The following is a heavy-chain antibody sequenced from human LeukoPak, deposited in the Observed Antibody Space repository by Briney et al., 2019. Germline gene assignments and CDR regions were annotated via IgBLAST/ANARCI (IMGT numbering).Heavy chain of an antibody. D-gene: IGHD6-6*01. V-gene: IGHV3-48*03. CDR3: ARDEGQLLFEY. Sequence: PGGSLRLSCAASGFTFSTYEMNWVRQAPGKGLEWVSYISSSGRTIYYADSVKGRFTISRVNAKNSLYLHMNSRRSEDTAVYYCARDEGQLLFEYWGQGTLVTVSS. CDR2: ISSSGRTI. J-gene: IGHJ4*02. CDR1: GFTFSTYE.